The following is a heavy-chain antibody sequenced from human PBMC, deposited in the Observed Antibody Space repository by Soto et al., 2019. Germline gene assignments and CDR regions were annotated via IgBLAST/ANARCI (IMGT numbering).Heavy chain of an antibody. CDR2: IYYSGCT. CDR1: GGCISSSSYY. D-gene: IGHD3-10*01. CDR3: ARGILSMVRGVIITRYGMDV. J-gene: IGHJ6*02. Sequence: RSEILSGKGTVSGGCISSSSYYWGWIRQPPGKGLEWIGSIYYSGCTDYNPPLKSRVTISVDTSKNQFSLKLSSVTAADPAVYYCARGILSMVRGVIITRYGMDVWGQGTTVTVSS. V-gene: IGHV4-39*01.